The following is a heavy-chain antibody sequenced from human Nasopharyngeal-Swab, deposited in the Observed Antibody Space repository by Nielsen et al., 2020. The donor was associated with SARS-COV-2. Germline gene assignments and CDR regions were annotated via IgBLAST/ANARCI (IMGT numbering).Heavy chain of an antibody. CDR3: ATTPYDYVLLKRAPDY. V-gene: IGHV3-7*03. J-gene: IGHJ4*02. CDR1: GFTFSSYS. D-gene: IGHD3-16*01. Sequence: GESLKISCAASGFTFSSYSMNWVRQAPGKGLEWVANMNPDGSETYYVDSVKGRFLISRDSAKNSLYLRMNSLRAEDTAVYYCATTPYDYVLLKRAPDYWGQGMLVTVSS. CDR2: MNPDGSET.